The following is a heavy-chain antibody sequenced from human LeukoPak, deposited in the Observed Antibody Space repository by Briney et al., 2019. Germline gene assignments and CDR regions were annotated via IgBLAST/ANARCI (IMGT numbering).Heavy chain of an antibody. CDR1: GFTFSSYA. J-gene: IGHJ3*02. CDR3: AKAYYDSSGYYYDDAFDI. CDR2: ISGSGGST. Sequence: PGGSLRLSCAASGFTFSSYAVSWVRQAPGKGLEWVSAISGSGGSTYYADSVKGRFTISRDNSKNTLYLQMNSLRAEDTAVYYCAKAYYDSSGYYYDDAFDIWGQGTMVTVSS. D-gene: IGHD3-22*01. V-gene: IGHV3-23*01.